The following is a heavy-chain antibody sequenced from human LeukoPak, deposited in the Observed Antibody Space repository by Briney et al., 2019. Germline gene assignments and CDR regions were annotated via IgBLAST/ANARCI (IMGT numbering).Heavy chain of an antibody. J-gene: IGHJ6*04. CDR1: GYSIGSGYY. Sequence: SETLSLTCAVSGYSIGSGYYWGWIRQPPGKGLEWIGSIYHSGSTYYNPSLKSRVTISVDTSKNQFSLKLSSVTAADTAVYYCARDGGYYGSGSYYYYYGMDVWGKGATVTVSS. D-gene: IGHD3-10*01. CDR2: IYHSGST. CDR3: ARDGGYYGSGSYYYYYGMDV. V-gene: IGHV4-38-2*02.